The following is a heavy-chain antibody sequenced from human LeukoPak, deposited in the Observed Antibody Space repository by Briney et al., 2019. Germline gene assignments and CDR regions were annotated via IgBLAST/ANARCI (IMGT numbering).Heavy chain of an antibody. Sequence: SETLSLTCTVSGGSISSSSYYWGWIRQPPGKGLEWIGSIYYSGSTYYNPSLKSRVTISVDTSKNQFSLKLSSVTAADTAVYYCAREVYDSGSYPFDYWGQGTLVTVSS. CDR3: AREVYDSGSYPFDY. CDR2: IYYSGST. D-gene: IGHD1-26*01. J-gene: IGHJ4*02. CDR1: GGSISSSSYY. V-gene: IGHV4-39*07.